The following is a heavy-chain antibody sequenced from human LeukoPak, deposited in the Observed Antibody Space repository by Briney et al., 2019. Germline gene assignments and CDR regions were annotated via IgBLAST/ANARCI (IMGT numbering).Heavy chain of an antibody. D-gene: IGHD6-19*01. CDR3: ARPIYSSGWDQFQH. J-gene: IGHJ1*01. V-gene: IGHV3-7*01. CDR2: IKQDGRET. CDR1: GFTFRSYR. Sequence: GGSLRLSCTASGFTFRSYRMSWVRQAPGKGLEWVATIKQDGRETYYVDSVKGRFAISRDNARNSLYLQMNSLRVEDTAVYYCARPIYSSGWDQFQHWGQGTLLSVSP.